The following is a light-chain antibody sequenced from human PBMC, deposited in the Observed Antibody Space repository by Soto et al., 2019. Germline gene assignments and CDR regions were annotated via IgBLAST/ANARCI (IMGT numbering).Light chain of an antibody. CDR1: KSNIENNP. CDR2: MNN. V-gene: IGLV1-44*01. Sequence: QSVLTQPPSASGTPGQSVTISCSGGKSNIENNPVNWYQQFPGAAPKLLISMNNQRPSGVPARFSGFKAATSASLTISGLQSEDEADYYCTAWDDNTRGVLFGGGTKLTVL. CDR3: TAWDDNTRGVL. J-gene: IGLJ3*02.